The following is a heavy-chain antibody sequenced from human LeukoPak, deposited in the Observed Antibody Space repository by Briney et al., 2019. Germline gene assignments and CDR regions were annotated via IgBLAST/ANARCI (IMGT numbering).Heavy chain of an antibody. Sequence: GRSLRLSCAASGFTFSSYGMHWVRQAPGKGLEWVAVISYDGSNKYYADSVKGRFTISRDNSKNTLYLQMNSLRAEDTAVYYCAKGVPGTVVVVVAATDLFDYWGQGTLVTVSS. D-gene: IGHD2-15*01. CDR1: GFTFSSYG. J-gene: IGHJ4*02. CDR2: ISYDGSNK. CDR3: AKGVPGTVVVVVAATDLFDY. V-gene: IGHV3-30*18.